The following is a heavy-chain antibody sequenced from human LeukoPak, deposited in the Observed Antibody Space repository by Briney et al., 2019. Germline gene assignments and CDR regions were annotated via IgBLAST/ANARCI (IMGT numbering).Heavy chain of an antibody. CDR2: IYHSGST. V-gene: IGHV4-38-2*01. D-gene: IGHD5-24*01. Sequence: SETLSLTCAVSGYSISSGYYWGWIRQPPGKGLEWIGSIYHSGSTFYNPSLKSRVTISVDTPKNQFSLKLTSVTAADTAVYYCARLMSTIDSWGQGTLVTVSS. CDR1: GYSISSGYY. J-gene: IGHJ4*02. CDR3: ARLMSTIDS.